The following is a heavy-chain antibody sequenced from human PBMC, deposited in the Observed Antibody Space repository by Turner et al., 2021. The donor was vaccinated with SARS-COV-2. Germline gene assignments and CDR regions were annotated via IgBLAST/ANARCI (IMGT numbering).Heavy chain of an antibody. J-gene: IGHJ4*02. CDR2: ISYDGSNQ. CDR1: GFTFSDFA. CDR3: ARERRGYYAEY. Sequence: QVQLVESGGGVVKPGGSLSPSCAASGFTFSDFAMHWVRQAPGKGLEWVALISYDGSNQYYADSVKGRFTISRDESKNTLYLQMNSLSAEDTAVYHCARERRGYYAEYWGQGSLVTVSS. D-gene: IGHD3-3*01. V-gene: IGHV3-30-3*01.